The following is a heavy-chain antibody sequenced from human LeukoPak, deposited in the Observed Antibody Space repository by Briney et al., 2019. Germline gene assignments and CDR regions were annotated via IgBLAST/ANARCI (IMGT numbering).Heavy chain of an antibody. CDR2: ISSSSSYI. Sequence: GGSLRLSCAASGFSFGSYNMNWVRQAPGKGLEWVSSISSSSSYIYYADSVKGRFTISRDNAKNSLYLQMNSLRAEDTAVFYCARVRFGRDGMDVWGQGTTVTVSS. D-gene: IGHD3-3*01. CDR1: GFSFGSYN. J-gene: IGHJ6*02. CDR3: ARVRFGRDGMDV. V-gene: IGHV3-21*01.